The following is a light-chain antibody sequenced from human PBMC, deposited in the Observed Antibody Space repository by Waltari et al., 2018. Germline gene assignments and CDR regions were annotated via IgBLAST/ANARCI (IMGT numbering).Light chain of an antibody. CDR3: SSYTTSSTWM. J-gene: IGLJ3*02. Sequence: QSALTQVASVSGSPGQSLTISCPGTSSDFGAYNYVSWYQQHPGKAPKLMLYDVTKRPSGVSNRFSGSKSGNTASLTISGLQAEDEADYYCSSYTTSSTWMFGGGTKLTVL. CDR1: SSDFGAYNY. V-gene: IGLV2-14*01. CDR2: DVT.